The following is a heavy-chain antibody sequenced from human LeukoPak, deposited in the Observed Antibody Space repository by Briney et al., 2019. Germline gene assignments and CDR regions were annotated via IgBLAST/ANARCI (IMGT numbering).Heavy chain of an antibody. CDR1: GFTFSRYD. CDR3: VRGGEIGFDS. V-gene: IGHV3-13*04. J-gene: IGHJ5*01. Sequence: GGSLRLSCAASGFTFSRYDMHWVRQATGKGLEWISSIDTGGNTYYIGSVKGRFTISRENAKSSLYLQMNSPRAGDTAVYYCVRGGEIGFDSWGQGTLVTVSS. D-gene: IGHD3-16*01. CDR2: IDTGGNT.